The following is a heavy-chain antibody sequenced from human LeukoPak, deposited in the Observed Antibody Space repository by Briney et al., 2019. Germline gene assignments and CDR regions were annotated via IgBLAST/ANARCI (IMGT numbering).Heavy chain of an antibody. Sequence: ASVKVSCKASGYPFANFAISWVRQARGQGLEWVGWISGDKGPTYYAPKLQGRVALTTDTSTSTAYMELTNLRSDDTAVYYCARDGSSIYGSGSYSDYWGQGTLVTVSS. CDR1: GYPFANFA. V-gene: IGHV1-18*01. CDR3: ARDGSSIYGSGSYSDY. D-gene: IGHD3-10*01. J-gene: IGHJ4*02. CDR2: ISGDKGPT.